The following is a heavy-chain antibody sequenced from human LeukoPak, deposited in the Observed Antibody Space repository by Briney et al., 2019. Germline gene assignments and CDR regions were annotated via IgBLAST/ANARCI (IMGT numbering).Heavy chain of an antibody. CDR2: IYYSGST. V-gene: IGHV4-30-4*01. J-gene: IGHJ3*02. D-gene: IGHD3-3*01. CDR3: ARHSRITIFGVVTLGAFDI. CDR1: GGSISSGDYY. Sequence: PSETLSLTCTVSGGSISSGDYYWSWIRQPPGKGLEWIGYIYYSGSTYYNPSLKSRVTISVDTSKNQFSLKLSSVTAADTAVYYCARHSRITIFGVVTLGAFDIWGQGTMVTVSS.